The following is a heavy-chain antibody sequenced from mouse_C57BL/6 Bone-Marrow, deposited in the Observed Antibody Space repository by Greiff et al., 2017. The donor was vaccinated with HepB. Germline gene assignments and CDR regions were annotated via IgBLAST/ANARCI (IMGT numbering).Heavy chain of an antibody. V-gene: IGHV7-1*01. CDR1: GFTFSDFY. J-gene: IGHJ1*03. CDR3: ARDALNWDWYFDV. D-gene: IGHD4-1*01. Sequence: EVNVVESGGGLVQSGRSLRLSCATSGFTFSDFYMEWVRQAPGKGLEWIAASRNKANDYTTEYSASVKGRFIVSRDTSQSILYLQMNALRAEDTAIYYCARDALNWDWYFDVWGTGTTVTVSS. CDR2: SRNKANDYTT.